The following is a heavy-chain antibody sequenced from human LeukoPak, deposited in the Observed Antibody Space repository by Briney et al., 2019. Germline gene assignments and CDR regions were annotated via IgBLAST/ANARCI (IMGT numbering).Heavy chain of an antibody. CDR1: GFTFSSYS. V-gene: IGHV3-33*08. CDR2: IWYDGGKK. J-gene: IGHJ4*02. CDR3: ARALRDWAYYFDY. D-gene: IGHD3-9*01. Sequence: GGSLRLSCAASGFTFSSYSMNWVRQAPGKGLEWVAVIWYDGGKKYHADSVQGRFTISRDNSKNTLYLQMNSLRAEDTAVYYCARALRDWAYYFDYWGQGTLVTVSS.